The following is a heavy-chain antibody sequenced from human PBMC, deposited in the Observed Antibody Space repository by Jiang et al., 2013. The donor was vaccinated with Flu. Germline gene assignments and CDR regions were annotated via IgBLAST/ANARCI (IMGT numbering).Heavy chain of an antibody. CDR2: IFWNDDK. CDR1: GFVTQHQWSG. D-gene: IGHD3-22*01. Sequence: TLSGFVTQHQWSGCGLDSSAPRKALEWLALIFWNDDKRYRSSLKTRLTISKDTSKNQVVLTMTNMDPVDTATYYCARISSGYYQYYFDYWGQGTLVTVSS. V-gene: IGHV2-5*01. CDR3: ARISSGYYQYYFDY. J-gene: IGHJ4*02.